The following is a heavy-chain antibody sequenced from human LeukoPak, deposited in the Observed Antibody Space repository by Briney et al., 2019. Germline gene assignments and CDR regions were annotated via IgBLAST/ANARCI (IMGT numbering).Heavy chain of an antibody. V-gene: IGHV3-7*01. CDR1: GVTFSSYW. J-gene: IGHJ4*02. D-gene: IGHD3-10*01. CDR2: IKEDGSEK. CDR3: TRDKRGKDY. Sequence: GGSLRLSCAASGVTFSSYWMSWVRQAPGKGLEWVANIKEDGSEKYYVDSVKGRFTISRDNADNSLYLQMNSLRAEDTAVYYCTRDKRGKDYWGQGTLVTVSS.